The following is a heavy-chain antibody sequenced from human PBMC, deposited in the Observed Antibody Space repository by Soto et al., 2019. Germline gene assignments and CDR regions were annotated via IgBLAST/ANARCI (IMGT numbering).Heavy chain of an antibody. Sequence: QVQLVQSGAEVTKPGASVKVSCKASGYTLTSYGISWVRQAPGQGLEWMGWISAYHGDTNYAQSLQVRVTMTTDTSTTTAYMEVRSLTSDDTAVYYCATPIGYSYYYYGMELWGQGTTVTVSS. D-gene: IGHD5-18*01. J-gene: IGHJ6*02. V-gene: IGHV1-18*01. CDR3: ATPIGYSYYYYGMEL. CDR2: ISAYHGDT. CDR1: GYTLTSYG.